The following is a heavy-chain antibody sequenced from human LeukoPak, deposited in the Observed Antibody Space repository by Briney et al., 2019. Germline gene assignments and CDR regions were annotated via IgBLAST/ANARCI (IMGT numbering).Heavy chain of an antibody. V-gene: IGHV1-69*06. D-gene: IGHD4-17*01. CDR1: GGTFSSYA. CDR2: IIPIFGTA. Sequence: SVKVSCKASGGTFSSYAISWVRQAPGQGLEWMGGIIPIFGTANYAQKFQGRVTITADKSTSTAYMELSSLRSEDTAVYYCALTLPSRGLRSYYYMDVWGKGTTVTVSS. CDR3: ALTLPSRGLRSYYYMDV. J-gene: IGHJ6*03.